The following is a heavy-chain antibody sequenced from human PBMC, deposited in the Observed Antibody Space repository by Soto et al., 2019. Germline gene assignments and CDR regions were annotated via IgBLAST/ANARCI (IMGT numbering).Heavy chain of an antibody. D-gene: IGHD1-26*01. CDR3: ARESEDLSSNFDY. Sequence: PGGSLRLSCAASGFTFTRYRMNWVRQAPGKGLEWVSSISSTTNYIYYGDSMKGRYTISTDNARNSLYLEMNSLRAEDTAVYYCARESEDLSSNFDYLGQGTLVTVSS. J-gene: IGHJ4*02. CDR2: ISSTTNYI. CDR1: GFTFTRYR. V-gene: IGHV3-21*06.